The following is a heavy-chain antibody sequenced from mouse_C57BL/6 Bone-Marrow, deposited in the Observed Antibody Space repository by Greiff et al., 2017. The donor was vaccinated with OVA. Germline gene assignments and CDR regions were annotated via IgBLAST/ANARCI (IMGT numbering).Heavy chain of an antibody. Sequence: EVQVVESGGDLVKPGGSLKLSCAASGFTFSSYGMSWVRQTPDKRLEWVATISSGGSYTYYPDSVKGRFTISRDNAKNTLYLQMSSLKSEDTAMYYCARQGYGSSYRYYFDYWGQGTTLTVSS. D-gene: IGHD1-1*01. CDR1: GFTFSSYG. CDR3: ARQGYGSSYRYYFDY. CDR2: ISSGGSYT. V-gene: IGHV5-6*01. J-gene: IGHJ2*01.